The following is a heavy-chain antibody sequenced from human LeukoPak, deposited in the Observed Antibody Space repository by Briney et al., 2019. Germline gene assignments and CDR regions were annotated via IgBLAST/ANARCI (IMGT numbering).Heavy chain of an antibody. J-gene: IGHJ4*02. CDR1: GYTFTGYY. CDR3: ARARSLWFGDHTNYYFDY. CDR2: INPNSGGT. D-gene: IGHD3-10*01. V-gene: IGHV1-2*06. Sequence: ASVKVSCKASGYTFTGYYMHWVRQAPGQGLEWMGRINPNSGGTNQPQKFQGRVTMTRDTSISTAYMELSRLRSDDTAVYYCARARSLWFGDHTNYYFDYWGQGTLVTVSS.